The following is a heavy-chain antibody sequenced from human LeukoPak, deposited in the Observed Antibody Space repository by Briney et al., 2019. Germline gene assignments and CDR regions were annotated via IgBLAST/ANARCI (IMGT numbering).Heavy chain of an antibody. CDR3: AGDRGGAAADY. J-gene: IGHJ4*02. D-gene: IGHD3-10*01. V-gene: IGHV3-74*01. Sequence: GGSLRLSCAASGFTFSSHWMHCVRQVPRKGLIWGSWINVDGSRTNYADSVKVRFTIYRDNAKNTMYLQITSLRAEDTAVYYCAGDRGGAAADYWGQGALVTVSS. CDR1: GFTFSSHW. CDR2: INVDGSRT.